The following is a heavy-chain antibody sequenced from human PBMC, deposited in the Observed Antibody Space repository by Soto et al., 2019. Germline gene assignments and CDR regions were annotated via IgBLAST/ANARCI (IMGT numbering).Heavy chain of an antibody. CDR1: GYTLTELS. D-gene: IGHD1-20*01. CDR2: FDPEDGET. CDR3: ATADNWNVAGLLDH. J-gene: IGHJ4*02. Sequence: ASVKVSCKVSGYTLTELSMHWVRQAPGKGLEWMGGFDPEDGETIYAQKFQGRVTMTEDTSTDTAYMELSSLRSEDTAVYYCATADNWNVAGLLDHWGQGTLVTLSS. V-gene: IGHV1-24*01.